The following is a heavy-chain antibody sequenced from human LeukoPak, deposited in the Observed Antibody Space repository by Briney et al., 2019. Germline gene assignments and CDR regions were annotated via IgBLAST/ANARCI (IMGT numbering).Heavy chain of an antibody. CDR1: GFTVITND. CDR3: ARGVEPLAANTLAY. V-gene: IGHV3-53*01. CDR2: LYSDGNT. Sequence: AGGSLRLSYAASGFTVITNDMTWVRQAPGKGLEWVSVLYSDGNTKYADSVQGRFTTSRDNSKNTLYLEMNSLSPDDTAVYYCARGVEPLAANTLAYWGQGTLVTVSS. J-gene: IGHJ4*02. D-gene: IGHD1-14*01.